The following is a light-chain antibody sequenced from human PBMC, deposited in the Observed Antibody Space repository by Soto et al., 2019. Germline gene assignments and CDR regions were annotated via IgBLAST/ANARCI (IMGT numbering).Light chain of an antibody. J-gene: IGLJ3*02. Sequence: QAVVTQEPSLTVSPGGTVTLTCASSTGAVTTTYYPNWFQQKPGQAPRALIYDTSNRHSWTPARFSGSLLGGKAALTLSGVQPEDEADYYCLLSYSDARVFGGGTKLTVL. CDR2: DTS. CDR1: TGAVTTTYY. CDR3: LLSYSDARV. V-gene: IGLV7-43*01.